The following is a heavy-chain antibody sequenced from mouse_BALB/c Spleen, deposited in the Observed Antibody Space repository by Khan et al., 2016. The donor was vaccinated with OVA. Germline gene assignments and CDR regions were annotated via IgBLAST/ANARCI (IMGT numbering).Heavy chain of an antibody. Sequence: QVQLKQSGVELVRPGSSVKISCKASGYTFTNYWLRWVKQRPGHGLEWIGDIYPRIFYINYNEKFKGKATLTEDTSSSTASLQLTRLPYEASAVYCCTKWATCGFDVWGEGTPVTVSS. CDR3: TKWATCGFDV. CDR1: GYTFTNYW. J-gene: IGHJ1*01. D-gene: IGHD3-1*01. CDR2: IYPRIFYI. V-gene: IGHV1-63*02.